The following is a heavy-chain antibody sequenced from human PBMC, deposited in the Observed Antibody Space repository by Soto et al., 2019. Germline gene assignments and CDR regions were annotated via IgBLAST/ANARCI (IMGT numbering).Heavy chain of an antibody. D-gene: IGHD3-22*01. Sequence: ASDTLSLTCAVSGGSLSSGNWWTWVRQPPGKGLEWIGEIYLSGSTNYNPSLKSRVTMSVDKSKNQFSLKLSSVTAADTAVYYCARDFHDSSLDYWGQGILVTVSS. CDR2: IYLSGST. J-gene: IGHJ4*02. V-gene: IGHV4-4*02. CDR3: ARDFHDSSLDY. CDR1: GGSLSSGNW.